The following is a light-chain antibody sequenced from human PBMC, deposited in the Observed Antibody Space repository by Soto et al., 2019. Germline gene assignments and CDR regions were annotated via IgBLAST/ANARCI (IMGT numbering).Light chain of an antibody. CDR1: SGSIASNY. CDR3: QSYDRSNPRVV. V-gene: IGLV6-57*04. J-gene: IGLJ2*01. Sequence: NFLLTQPHSVSESPGKTVTISCTRSSGSIASNYVQWYQQRPGSAPTTVIYEDNQRPSGVPDRFSGSIDSSSNSASLTISGLKTEDEADYYCQSYDRSNPRVVFGGGTQLTVL. CDR2: EDN.